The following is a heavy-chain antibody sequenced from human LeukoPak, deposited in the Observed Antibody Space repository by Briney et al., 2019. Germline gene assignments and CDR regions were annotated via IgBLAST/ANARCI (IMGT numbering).Heavy chain of an antibody. CDR1: GGSISSSSYS. CDR2: IYYSGST. D-gene: IGHD3-22*01. CDR3: ARSGGDYYDSSGPDY. V-gene: IGHV4-39*01. Sequence: SETLSLTCTVSGGSISSSSYSWGWIRQPPGKGLEWIGSIYYSGSTYYNPSLKSRVTISVDTSKNQFSLKLSSVTAADTAVYYCARSGGDYYDSSGPDYWGQGTLVTVSS. J-gene: IGHJ4*02.